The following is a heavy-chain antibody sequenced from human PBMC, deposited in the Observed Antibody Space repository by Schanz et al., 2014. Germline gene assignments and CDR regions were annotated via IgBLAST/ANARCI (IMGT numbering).Heavy chain of an antibody. CDR3: ATIGVNDYWRFGLDL. Sequence: QVPLVQSGAEVKQPGSSVKVSCKASGDTFITYSFTWVRQAPGQGLEWMGRIIPIVDITNYAQKFLGRVTITADKSTSTAYMELKSLRSADTAVYYCATIGVNDYWRFGLDLWGQGTTVTVSS. CDR1: GDTFITYS. J-gene: IGHJ6*02. CDR2: IIPIVDIT. V-gene: IGHV1-69*02. D-gene: IGHD3-16*01.